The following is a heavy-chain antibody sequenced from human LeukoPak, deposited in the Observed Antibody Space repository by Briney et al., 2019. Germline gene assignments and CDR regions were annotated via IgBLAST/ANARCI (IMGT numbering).Heavy chain of an antibody. CDR3: AXSPXXLTAARPSSSFXFXX. V-gene: IGHV5-51*01. CDR1: GYSFTSYW. Sequence: GESLKISCKGSGYSFTSYWIGWVRQMPGKGLEWMGIIYPGDSDTRYSPSFQGQVTISADKSISTAYLQWGGLKASDTAMYYCAXSPXXLTAARPSSSFXFXXWGQGXXVTVSS. CDR2: IYPGDSDT. J-gene: IGHJ5*02. D-gene: IGHD6-6*01.